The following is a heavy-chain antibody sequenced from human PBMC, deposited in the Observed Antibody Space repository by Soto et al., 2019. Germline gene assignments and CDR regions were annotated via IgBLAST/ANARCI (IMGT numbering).Heavy chain of an antibody. CDR3: ATGSIEDSASGAH. V-gene: IGHV3-23*01. Sequence: EVQLLESGGGLVQPGGSLRLACAASGFSFSSYAMVWVRQAPGKGLEWVSVISARGGSSYFADSVKGRFTISRDNSKNVLSLEMSSLSAEDTATYCWATGSIEDSASGAHWGQGTLYLVCS. J-gene: IGHJ4*02. CDR1: GFSFSSYA. CDR2: ISARGGSS. D-gene: IGHD1-26*01.